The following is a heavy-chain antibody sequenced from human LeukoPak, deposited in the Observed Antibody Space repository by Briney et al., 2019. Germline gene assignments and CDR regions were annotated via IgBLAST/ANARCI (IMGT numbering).Heavy chain of an antibody. Sequence: ASVKVSCKASGYTFTSYYIHLVRQAPGQGFEWMAIINPSDGSTTNSQKFQGRVTMTRNTSISTAYMELSSLRSEDTAVYYCARDLGFSGSYFPFDYWGQGTLVTGSS. D-gene: IGHD1-26*01. V-gene: IGHV1-46*01. CDR2: INPSDGST. CDR1: GYTFTSYY. J-gene: IGHJ4*02. CDR3: ARDLGFSGSYFPFDY.